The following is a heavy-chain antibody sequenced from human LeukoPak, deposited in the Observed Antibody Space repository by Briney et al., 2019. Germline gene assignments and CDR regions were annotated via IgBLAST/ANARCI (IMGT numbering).Heavy chain of an antibody. CDR1: GYTFSSYA. D-gene: IGHD3-22*01. V-gene: IGHV1-3*03. J-gene: IGHJ4*02. CDR3: ARATYYSDSSGYHSLSYFDY. Sequence: ASVKVSCKASGYTFSSYAMHWVRQAPGQRLEWMGWINAGNGNIKYSQEFQGRVTITRDTSASTAYMELSSLRSEDMAVYYCARATYYSDSSGYHSLSYFDYWGQGTLVTVSS. CDR2: INAGNGNI.